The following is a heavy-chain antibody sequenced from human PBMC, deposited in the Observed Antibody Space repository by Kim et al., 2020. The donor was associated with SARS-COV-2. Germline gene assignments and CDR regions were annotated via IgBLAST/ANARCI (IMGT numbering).Heavy chain of an antibody. CDR1: GGSISSYY. CDR3: ARYYGSGSYSLFKFGGYFDY. D-gene: IGHD3-10*01. CDR2: IYYSGST. V-gene: IGHV4-59*13. J-gene: IGHJ4*02. Sequence: SETLSLTCTVSGGSISSYYWSWIRQPPGKGLEWIGYIYYSGSTNYNPSLKSRVTISVDTSKNQFSLKLSSVTAADTAVYYCARYYGSGSYSLFKFGGYFDYWGQGTLVTVSS.